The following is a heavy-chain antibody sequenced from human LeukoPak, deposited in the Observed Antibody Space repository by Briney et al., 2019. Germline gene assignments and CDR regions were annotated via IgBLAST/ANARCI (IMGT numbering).Heavy chain of an antibody. V-gene: IGHV1-8*01. CDR2: MNPNSGNT. CDR3: ARDKGGAHGYNWFDP. CDR1: GYTFTSYD. D-gene: IGHD1-26*01. Sequence: ASVKVSCKASGYTFTSYDTNWVRQATGQGLEWMGWMNPNSGNTGYAQKFQGRVTMTRNTSVSTAYMELSSLRSEDTAVYYCARDKGGAHGYNWFDPWGQGTLVTVSS. J-gene: IGHJ5*02.